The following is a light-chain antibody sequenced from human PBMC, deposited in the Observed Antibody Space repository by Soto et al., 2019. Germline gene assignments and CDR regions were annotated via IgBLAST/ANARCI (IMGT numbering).Light chain of an antibody. Sequence: DITLTQSPATLSSSVGDRITISCRASQRISNWLAWYQQKPGKVPKLLIYDASSLESGVPSRFSGSGSGTDFTLTISRLEPEDFATYHCQQNYSTPPTFGQGTKVDIK. CDR1: QRISNW. CDR2: DAS. J-gene: IGKJ1*01. CDR3: QQNYSTPPT. V-gene: IGKV1-5*01.